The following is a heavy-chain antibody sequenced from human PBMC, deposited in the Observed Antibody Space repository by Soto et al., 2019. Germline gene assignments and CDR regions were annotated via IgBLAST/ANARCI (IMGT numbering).Heavy chain of an antibody. V-gene: IGHV3-33*01. Sequence: QVQLVESGGGVVQPGRSLRLSCAASGFIFNTYGFHWVRQAPGKGLEWVAVIWSDGNNKYYADSVKGRFTISRDSSKNKLYLQMNSLRVEETAVYYCARIQLDTIMALDYWGQGTLVTVSS. CDR3: ARIQLDTIMALDY. D-gene: IGHD1-1*01. CDR1: GFIFNTYG. CDR2: IWSDGNNK. J-gene: IGHJ4*02.